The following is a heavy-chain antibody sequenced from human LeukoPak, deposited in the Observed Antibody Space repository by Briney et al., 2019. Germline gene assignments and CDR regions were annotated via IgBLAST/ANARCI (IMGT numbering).Heavy chain of an antibody. V-gene: IGHV3-21*01. Sequence: PGGSLRLSCAASGFTFRNYSMMWVRQAPGKGLEWVASISDSSFFIFYADSVKGRFTISRDNAKNSLNLQMNSLRAEDTAVYYCARDQINITVGGKADHWGQGTLVTVSS. CDR1: GFTFRNYS. J-gene: IGHJ4*02. D-gene: IGHD6-19*01. CDR3: ARDQINITVGGKADH. CDR2: ISDSSFFI.